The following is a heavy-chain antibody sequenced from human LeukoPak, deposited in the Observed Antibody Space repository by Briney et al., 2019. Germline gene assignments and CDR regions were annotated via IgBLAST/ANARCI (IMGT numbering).Heavy chain of an antibody. Sequence: GESLKISCRASGYSFSNYWIAWVRQMPGKGLEWMGIIYPADPDTRYSPSFQGQVTISADKSISTAFLRWTSLKASDTAIYYCARGRGTGSPIGPRYFDLWGRGTLVTVSS. V-gene: IGHV5-51*01. CDR2: IYPADPDT. CDR1: GYSFSNYW. CDR3: ARGRGTGSPIGPRYFDL. J-gene: IGHJ2*01. D-gene: IGHD3-10*01.